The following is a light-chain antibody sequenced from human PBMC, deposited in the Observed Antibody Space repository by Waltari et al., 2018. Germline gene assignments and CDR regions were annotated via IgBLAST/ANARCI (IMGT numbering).Light chain of an antibody. Sequence: EIVLTQSPGTLSLSPGERASLSCRPSRSVSSTYLPWYQQKPGQAPRLPLYGASSRATGIPARFRGSGSGTDFTLTISSLEPEDFAVYYCQHRDHWPPDATFGPGTKVDI. CDR2: GAS. CDR1: RSVSSTY. V-gene: IGKV3D-20*02. J-gene: IGKJ3*01. CDR3: QHRDHWPPDAT.